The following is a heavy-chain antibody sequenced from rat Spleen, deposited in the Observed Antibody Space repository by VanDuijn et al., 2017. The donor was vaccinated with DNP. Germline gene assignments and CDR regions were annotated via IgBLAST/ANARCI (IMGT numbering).Heavy chain of an antibody. J-gene: IGHJ2*01. CDR3: STINHYYSSYIFNCPFAH. CDR1: GVTFSDYD. CDR2: ITKSGDSV. Sequence: EVQLVQSGGGLVQPGRSLKLSCVVSGVTFSDYDMAWVRQAPTKGLEWVASITKSGDSVYYRESVKGRFTISRDNAKNTLYVQMDSLRSEDTATYYCSTINHYYSSYIFNCPFAHWGQGVRVTVSS. D-gene: IGHD1-2*01. V-gene: IGHV5S13*01.